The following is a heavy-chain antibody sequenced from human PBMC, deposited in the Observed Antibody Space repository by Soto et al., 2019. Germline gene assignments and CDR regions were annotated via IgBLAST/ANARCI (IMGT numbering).Heavy chain of an antibody. D-gene: IGHD4-17*01. CDR1: GGSISSGGYY. V-gene: IGHV4-31*03. CDR2: IYYSGST. CDR3: ARDPFYGGNHHFDY. J-gene: IGHJ4*02. Sequence: TVSGGSISSGGYYWSWIRQHPGKGLEWIGYIYYSGSTYYNPSLKSRVTISVDTSKNQFSLKLSSVTAADTAVYYCARDPFYGGNHHFDYWGQGTLVTVSS.